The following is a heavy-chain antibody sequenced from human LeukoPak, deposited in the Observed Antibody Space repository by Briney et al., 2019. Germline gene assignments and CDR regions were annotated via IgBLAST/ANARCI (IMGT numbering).Heavy chain of an antibody. D-gene: IGHD1-14*01. CDR1: AFTFSSYG. Sequence: PGGSLRLSCVASAFTFSSYGMSWVRQTPGKGLEWVSGVTGGGGGTSYADSVKGRFTISRDNSKNTLYLQMNSLRAEDTAVYYCAKDKGAVTGTFDYWGQGTLVTVSS. CDR3: AKDKGAVTGTFDY. CDR2: VTGGGGGT. V-gene: IGHV3-23*01. J-gene: IGHJ4*02.